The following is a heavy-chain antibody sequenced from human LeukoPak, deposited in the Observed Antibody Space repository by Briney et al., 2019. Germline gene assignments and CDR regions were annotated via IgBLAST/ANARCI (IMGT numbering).Heavy chain of an antibody. Sequence: KPGGSLRLSCAASGFTFSDYYMSWIRKAPGKGLEWVSYISSSGSTIYYADSVKGRFTISRDNAKNSLYLQMNSLRAEDTAVYYCARESSTSLTVDYWGQGTLVTVSS. CDR3: ARESSTSLTVDY. V-gene: IGHV3-11*04. J-gene: IGHJ4*02. CDR1: GFTFSDYY. CDR2: ISSSGSTI. D-gene: IGHD2-2*01.